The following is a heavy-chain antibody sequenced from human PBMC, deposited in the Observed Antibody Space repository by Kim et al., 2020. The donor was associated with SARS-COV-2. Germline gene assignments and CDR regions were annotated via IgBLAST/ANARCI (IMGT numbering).Heavy chain of an antibody. D-gene: IGHD3-16*01. CDR3: ARDRETYYDYIWGTRNDAFDI. CDR2: ISSSSSTI. V-gene: IGHV3-48*02. CDR1: GFTFSSYS. Sequence: GGSLRLSCAASGFTFSSYSMNWVRQAPGKGLEWVSYISSSSSTIYYADSVKGRFTISRDNAKNSLYLQMNSLRDEDTAVYYCARDRETYYDYIWGTRNDAFDIWGQGTMVTVSS. J-gene: IGHJ3*02.